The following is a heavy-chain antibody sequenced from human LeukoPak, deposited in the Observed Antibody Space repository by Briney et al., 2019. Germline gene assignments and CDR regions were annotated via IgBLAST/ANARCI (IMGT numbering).Heavy chain of an antibody. D-gene: IGHD4-17*01. CDR1: GFTFSSYS. V-gene: IGHV3-21*01. J-gene: IGHJ4*02. CDR3: ARDRTTVTAFDY. CDR2: ISSSSSYI. Sequence: KPGGSLRLSCAASGFTFSSYSMNWDRQAPGKGLEWVSSISSSSSYIYYADSVKGRFTISRDNAKNSLYLQMNSLRAEDTAVYYCARDRTTVTAFDYWGQGTLVTVSS.